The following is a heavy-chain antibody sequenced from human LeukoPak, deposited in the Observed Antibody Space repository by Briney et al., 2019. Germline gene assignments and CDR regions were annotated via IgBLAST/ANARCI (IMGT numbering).Heavy chain of an antibody. CDR1: GYTFTGYY. D-gene: IGHD3-3*01. Sequence: GASVKVSCKASGYTFTGYYMHWVRQAPGQGLEWMGWINPNSGGTNYAQKFQGRVTMTRDTSISTAYMELSRLRSDDTAVYYCAIQYGTNLGVVIDYYYGMDVWGQGTTVTVSS. V-gene: IGHV1-2*02. CDR2: INPNSGGT. J-gene: IGHJ6*02. CDR3: AIQYGTNLGVVIDYYYGMDV.